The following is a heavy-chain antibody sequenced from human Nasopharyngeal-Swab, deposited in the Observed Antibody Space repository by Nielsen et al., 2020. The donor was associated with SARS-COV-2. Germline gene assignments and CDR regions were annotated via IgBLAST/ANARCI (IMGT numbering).Heavy chain of an antibody. D-gene: IGHD2-21*01. CDR2: IKYDGSEK. Sequence: GESLKISCAASGFTFSTYWMSWVRQAPGKGLAWVASIKYDGSEKYYMDSVRGRFTISRDNAENSLYLQINSLRAEDTAVYYCARDYSFTRDYWGQGTLVTVSS. J-gene: IGHJ4*02. V-gene: IGHV3-7*05. CDR3: ARDYSFTRDY. CDR1: GFTFSTYW.